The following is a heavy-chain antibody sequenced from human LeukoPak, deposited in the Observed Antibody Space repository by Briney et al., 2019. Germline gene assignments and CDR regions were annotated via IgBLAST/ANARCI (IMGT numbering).Heavy chain of an antibody. CDR2: ISYDGSNK. CDR1: GFTFSSYG. V-gene: IGHV3-30*03. CDR3: ARYSSIQRAFDI. D-gene: IGHD6-13*01. J-gene: IGHJ3*02. Sequence: GGSLRLSCAASGFTFSSYGIHWVRQAPGKGLEWVAVISYDGSNKYYADSVKGRFTISRDNSKNTLYLQMNSLRAEDTAVYYCARYSSIQRAFDIWGQGTMVTVSS.